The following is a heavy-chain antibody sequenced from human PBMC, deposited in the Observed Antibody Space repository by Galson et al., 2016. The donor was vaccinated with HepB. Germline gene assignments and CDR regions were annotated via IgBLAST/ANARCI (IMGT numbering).Heavy chain of an antibody. J-gene: IGHJ4*02. CDR1: GFIFSNYA. V-gene: IGHV3-21*01. CDR2: ITSGSGYI. Sequence: SLRLSCAASGFIFSNYAMSWVRQAPGKGLEWVSSITSGSGYIYEAHSVKGRFTISRDDAKNSLYLQMNSLRAEDTAVYFCARVTGYSFDNWGQGTLVTVSS. CDR3: ARVTGYSFDN. D-gene: IGHD5-24*01.